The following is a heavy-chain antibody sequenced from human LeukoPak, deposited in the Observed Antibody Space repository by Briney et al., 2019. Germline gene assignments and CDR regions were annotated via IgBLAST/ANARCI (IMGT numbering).Heavy chain of an antibody. J-gene: IGHJ5*02. CDR1: GFTFDDYA. D-gene: IGHD5-18*01. CDR2: IKQDGSEK. CDR3: ASGGQIWIS. Sequence: GGSLRLSCAASGFTFDDYAMHWVRQAPGKGLEWVANIKQDGSEKYYVDSVKGRFTISRDNAKNSLYLQMNSLRAEDTAVYYCASGGQIWISWGQGTLVTVSS. V-gene: IGHV3-7*01.